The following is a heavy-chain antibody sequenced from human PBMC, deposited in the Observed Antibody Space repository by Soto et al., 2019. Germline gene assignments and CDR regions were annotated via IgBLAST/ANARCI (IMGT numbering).Heavy chain of an antibody. V-gene: IGHV1-18*01. CDR1: GYTFTRSG. CDR3: AREGVAPYYYYDMDV. CDR2: ISSYNGDT. D-gene: IGHD5-12*01. Sequence: ASVKVSCKASGYTFTRSGISWARQAPGQGPEWMGWISSYNGDTNYAQTFQGRVTMTTDTSTSTAYMELRSLRSDNTAVYYCAREGVAPYYYYDMDVWGQGTTVTVSS. J-gene: IGHJ6*02.